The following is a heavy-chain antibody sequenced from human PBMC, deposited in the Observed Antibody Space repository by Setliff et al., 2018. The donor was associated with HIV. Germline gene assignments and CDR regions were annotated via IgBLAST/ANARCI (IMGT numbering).Heavy chain of an antibody. Sequence: SETLSLTCTVSGGSISSGSYYWSWIRQPAGKGLEWIGRIYTSGSTNYNPSLKSRVTISVDTSKNQFSLKLSSVTAADTAVYYCARGEYYFDYWGQGTLVTVSS. J-gene: IGHJ4*02. CDR3: ARGEYYFDY. V-gene: IGHV4-61*02. CDR2: IYTSGST. CDR1: GGSISSGSYY.